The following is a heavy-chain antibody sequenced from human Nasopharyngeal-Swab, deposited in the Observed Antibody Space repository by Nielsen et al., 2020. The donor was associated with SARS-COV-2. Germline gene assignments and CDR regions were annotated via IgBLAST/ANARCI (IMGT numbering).Heavy chain of an antibody. V-gene: IGHV3-7*03. CDR2: IKQDGSEK. D-gene: IGHD3-16*02. CDR3: ARQGVFVPAYFHQYYMDV. CDR1: GFSFSTYW. Sequence: GRSLGLSCAASGFSFSTYWMTWVRQAPGKGREWVANIKQDGSEKYYVDSVEGRFTVSRDNPKNLLYLQVNSLRAEDTAVYYCARQGVFVPAYFHQYYMDVWGKGTTVTVSS. J-gene: IGHJ6*03.